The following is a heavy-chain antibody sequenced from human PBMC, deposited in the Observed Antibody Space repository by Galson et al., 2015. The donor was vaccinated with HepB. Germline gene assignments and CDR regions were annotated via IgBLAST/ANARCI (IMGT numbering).Heavy chain of an antibody. V-gene: IGHV3-7*01. J-gene: IGHJ2*01. CDR2: IKQDGSEK. CDR1: GFTLGSYW. D-gene: IGHD6-13*01. CDR3: AREGVPRTSIAAAGHWYFDL. Sequence: SLRLSCAASGFTLGSYWVNWVRQAPGKGLEWVANIKQDGSEKYYVDSVKGRFTISRDNAKNSLYLQMNSLRAEDTAVYYCAREGVPRTSIAAAGHWYFDLWGRGTLVTVSS.